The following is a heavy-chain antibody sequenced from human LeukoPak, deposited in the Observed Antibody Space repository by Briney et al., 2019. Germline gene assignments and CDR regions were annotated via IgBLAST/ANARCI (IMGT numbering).Heavy chain of an antibody. CDR1: GGSISSSSYY. Sequence: SETLSLTCTVSGGSISSSSYYWGWIRQPPGKGLEWIGSIYYSGSTYYNPSLKSRVTISVDKSKNQFSLKLSSVTAADTAVYYCARVVVVAARDAFDIWGQGTMVTVSS. J-gene: IGHJ3*02. CDR2: IYYSGST. CDR3: ARVVVVAARDAFDI. V-gene: IGHV4-39*07. D-gene: IGHD2-15*01.